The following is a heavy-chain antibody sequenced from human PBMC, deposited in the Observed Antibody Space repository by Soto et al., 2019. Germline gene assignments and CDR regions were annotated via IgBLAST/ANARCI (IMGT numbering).Heavy chain of an antibody. D-gene: IGHD1-1*01. CDR1: GLTISGKKY. CDR3: ATWHERVHAYDV. CDR2: LYDVDGS. Sequence: GGSLRLSCAAFGLTISGKKYVAWVRQAPGKGLEWVSALYDVDGSFYADSVKGRFTTSSDSSKTTVYLQMNDLRPDDTAVYYCATWHERVHAYDVWGQGTTVTVSS. J-gene: IGHJ3*01. V-gene: IGHV3-53*01.